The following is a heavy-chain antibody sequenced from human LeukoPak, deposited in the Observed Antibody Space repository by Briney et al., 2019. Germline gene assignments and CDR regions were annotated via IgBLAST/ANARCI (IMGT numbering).Heavy chain of an antibody. CDR3: ARALDEGARFDY. CDR1: GFTFSTYA. Sequence: GGSLRLSCTASGFTFSTYAMHWVRQAPGKGLEWVAVISYDGTNKYYADSMKGRFTISRDNSKNTLYLQMNSLRAEDTAVYYCARALDEGARFDYWGQGTLVTVST. V-gene: IGHV3-30-3*01. CDR2: ISYDGTNK. J-gene: IGHJ4*02.